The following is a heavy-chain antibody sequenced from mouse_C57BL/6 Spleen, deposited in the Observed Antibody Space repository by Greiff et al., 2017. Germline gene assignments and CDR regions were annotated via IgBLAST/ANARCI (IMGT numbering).Heavy chain of an antibody. Sequence: EVQLQQSGAELVRPGASVKLSCTASGFNIKDDYMHWVKQRPEQGLEWIGWIDPENGDTEYASKFQGKATITADTSSNTAYLQLSSLTSEDTAVYYCTTSDSFYYAMDYWGQGTSVTVSS. J-gene: IGHJ4*01. CDR1: GFNIKDDY. V-gene: IGHV14-4*01. CDR2: IDPENGDT. CDR3: TTSDSFYYAMDY.